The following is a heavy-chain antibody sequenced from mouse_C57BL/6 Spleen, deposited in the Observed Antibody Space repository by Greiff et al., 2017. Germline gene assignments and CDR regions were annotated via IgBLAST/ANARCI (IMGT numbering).Heavy chain of an antibody. CDR3: ARAYYGSSYEDWYFDV. Sequence: VQLQQPGAELVMPGASVKLSCKASGYTFTSYWMHWVKQRPGQGLEWIGEIDPSDSYTNYNQKFKGKSTLTVDKSSSTAYMQLSRLTSEDSAVYYCARAYYGSSYEDWYFDVWGTGTTVTVSS. CDR2: IDPSDSYT. D-gene: IGHD1-1*01. J-gene: IGHJ1*03. V-gene: IGHV1-69*01. CDR1: GYTFTSYW.